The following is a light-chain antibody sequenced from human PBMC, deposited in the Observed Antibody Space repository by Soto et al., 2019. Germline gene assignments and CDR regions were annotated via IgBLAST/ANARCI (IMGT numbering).Light chain of an antibody. CDR2: DVT. Sequence: QSVLTQSASVSGSPGRSVTISCTGSSSDVGDFNYVSWYQHLPGRAPKLIIYDVTNRPSGISYRFSASKSGRTASLTISGLQAEDEADYYCSSYSTSPTHVVFGGGTKLTVL. V-gene: IGLV2-14*03. CDR3: SSYSTSPTHVV. J-gene: IGLJ2*01. CDR1: SSDVGDFNY.